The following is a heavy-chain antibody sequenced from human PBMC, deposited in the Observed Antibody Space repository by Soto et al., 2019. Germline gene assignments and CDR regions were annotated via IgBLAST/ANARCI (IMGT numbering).Heavy chain of an antibody. CDR3: MVTTTLDYYYNYTDI. CDR2: IKSKTDGGTT. CDR1: GFTFSNSW. Sequence: GGSLRLSCAASGFTFSNSWMSWVRQAPGKGLEWVGRIKSKTDGGTTDYAAPVKGRFTISRDDSKNTLYLQMNSLKTEDTAVYYCMVTTTLDYYYNYTDIWGKYTTVT. J-gene: IGHJ6*03. V-gene: IGHV3-15*01. D-gene: IGHD4-4*01.